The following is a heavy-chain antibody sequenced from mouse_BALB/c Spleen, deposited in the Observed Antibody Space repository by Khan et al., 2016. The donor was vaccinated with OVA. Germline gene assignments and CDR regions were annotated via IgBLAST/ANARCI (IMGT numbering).Heavy chain of an antibody. V-gene: IGHV1-22*01. Sequence: VQLQQSGPELVKPGASVKMSCKTSGYTFTEYTLHWVKQSQGKSLEWIGVINPDNGATSYNQKFKGKATLTVDKASSTAYMEFRSLTSEDSAVYHCARDAGRHWGQGTSVTVSS. D-gene: IGHD3-3*01. CDR2: INPDNGAT. J-gene: IGHJ4*01. CDR1: GYTFTEYT. CDR3: ARDAGRH.